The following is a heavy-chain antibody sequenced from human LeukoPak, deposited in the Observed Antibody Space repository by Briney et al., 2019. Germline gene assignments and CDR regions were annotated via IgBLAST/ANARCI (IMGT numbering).Heavy chain of an antibody. Sequence: SETLSLTSTVSTSSITSYYWSCITHPPRNGPNCIAYTYYSGSTNYTPSLKSRVTISVDTSKNQFSLNLSSVTAADTAVYYCARGPRIAVAGTYSYYGMDVWGQGTTATVSS. D-gene: IGHD6-19*01. V-gene: IGHV4-59*12. J-gene: IGHJ6*02. CDR2: TYYSGST. CDR1: TSSITSYY. CDR3: ARGPRIAVAGTYSYYGMDV.